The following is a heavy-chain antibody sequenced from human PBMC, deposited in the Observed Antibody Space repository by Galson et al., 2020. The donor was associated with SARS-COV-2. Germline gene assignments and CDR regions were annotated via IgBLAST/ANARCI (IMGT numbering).Heavy chain of an antibody. CDR1: GFTFSSYS. V-gene: IGHV3-7*01. CDR2: IKLDGSET. CDR3: TKTFSATAGTD. J-gene: IGHJ4*02. D-gene: IGHD6-13*01. Sequence: GESLKISCAASGFTFSSYSMNWVRQAPGKGLEWVANIKLDGSETYYVDSVKGRFTISRDNAKNSLYLQMNSLRAEDTAVYYCTKTFSATAGTDWGQGTLVTVSS.